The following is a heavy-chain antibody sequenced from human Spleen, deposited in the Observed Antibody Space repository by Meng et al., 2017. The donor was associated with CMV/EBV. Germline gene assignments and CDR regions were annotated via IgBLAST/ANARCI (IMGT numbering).Heavy chain of an antibody. Sequence: ASVKVSCKASGYMFTDYYIHWVRQAPGQGLEWMGWINTHNENTNYAQNLQGRVSMTTDTSTSTAYMELRSLTSDDTAVYYCVRDLTGDVFDYWGQGTLVTVSS. CDR1: GYMFTDYY. J-gene: IGHJ4*02. V-gene: IGHV1-18*04. D-gene: IGHD3-9*01. CDR2: INTHNENT. CDR3: VRDLTGDVFDY.